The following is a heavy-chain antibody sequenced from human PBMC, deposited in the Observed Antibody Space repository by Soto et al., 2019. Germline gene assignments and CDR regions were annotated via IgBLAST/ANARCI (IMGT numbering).Heavy chain of an antibody. D-gene: IGHD4-17*01. CDR3: ARDTELDYGDYVGDY. CDR2: IWYDGSNK. Sequence: GGSLRLSCAASGFTFSSYGMHWVRQAPGKGLEWVAVIWYDGSNKYYADSVKGRFTISRDNSKNTLYLQMNSLRAEDTAVYYCARDTELDYGDYVGDYWGQGTLVTVSS. J-gene: IGHJ4*02. CDR1: GFTFSSYG. V-gene: IGHV3-33*01.